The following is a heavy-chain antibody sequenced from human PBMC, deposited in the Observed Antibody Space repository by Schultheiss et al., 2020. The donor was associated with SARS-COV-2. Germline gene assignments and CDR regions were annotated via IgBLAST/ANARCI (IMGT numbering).Heavy chain of an antibody. CDR1: GFTFSSYA. J-gene: IGHJ4*02. D-gene: IGHD2-21*02. CDR2: ISYDGSNK. CDR3: VRGPKRGDYYFDY. V-gene: IGHV3-30*04. Sequence: GGSLRLSCAASGFTFSSYAMHWVRQAPGKGLEWVAVISYDGSNKKYADSVKGRFTISRDNSKNTLSLQMNSLRPEDTAMYYCVRGPKRGDYYFDYWGQGTLVTVSS.